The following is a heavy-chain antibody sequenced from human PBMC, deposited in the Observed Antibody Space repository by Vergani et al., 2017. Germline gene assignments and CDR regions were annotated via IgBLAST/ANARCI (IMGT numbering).Heavy chain of an antibody. CDR2: ISGSGGST. J-gene: IGHJ3*02. CDR3: AKGAHEMGATTDAFDI. V-gene: IGHV3-23*01. Sequence: EVQLLESGGGLVKPGGSLRLSCAASGFTFSSYAMSWVRQAPGKGLEWVSAISGSGGSTYYADSVKGRFTISRDKSKNTLYLQMNSLRAEDTAVYYCAKGAHEMGATTDAFDIWGQGTMVTVSS. D-gene: IGHD1-26*01. CDR1: GFTFSSYA.